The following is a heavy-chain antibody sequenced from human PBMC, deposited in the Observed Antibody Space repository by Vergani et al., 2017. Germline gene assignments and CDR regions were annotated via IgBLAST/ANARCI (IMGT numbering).Heavy chain of an antibody. J-gene: IGHJ4*02. CDR1: GGPFSGGSHY. Sequence: QVQLKESGPGLVGPSETLSLTCTVSGGPFSGGSHYWSWIRQSAGKGLEWIGRIYNTGGTNYDPSLKTRVTMSVDTTKNQFSLKLASVTAADTAIYYCARFSSGFVAGGPGTPVTVSS. V-gene: IGHV4-61*02. CDR3: ARFSSGFVA. CDR2: IYNTGGT. D-gene: IGHD5-12*01.